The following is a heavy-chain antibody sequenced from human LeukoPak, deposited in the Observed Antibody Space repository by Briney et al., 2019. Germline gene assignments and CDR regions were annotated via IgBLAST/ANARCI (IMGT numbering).Heavy chain of an antibody. Sequence: SETLSLTCAVYGGSFSGYYWSWIRQPPGKGLEWIGEINHSGSTNHNPSLKSRVTISVDTSKNQFSLKLSSVTAADTAVYYCARGFRIVSRFDYWGQGTLVTVSS. J-gene: IGHJ4*02. CDR3: ARGFRIVSRFDY. CDR2: INHSGST. V-gene: IGHV4-34*01. CDR1: GGSFSGYY. D-gene: IGHD2-15*01.